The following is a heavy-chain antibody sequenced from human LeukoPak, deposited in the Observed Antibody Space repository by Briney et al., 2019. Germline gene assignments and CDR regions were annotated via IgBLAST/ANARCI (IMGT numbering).Heavy chain of an antibody. Sequence: GGSLRLSCAASGFTFSSYAMSWVRQAPGRGLEWVSAISGSGGSTYYADSVKGRFTISRDNSRNTFYLQMENLRAEDSATYYCTKAVGGGRDAYDIWGQGTGVIVSS. CDR1: GFTFSSYA. V-gene: IGHV3-23*01. CDR3: TKAVGGGRDAYDI. D-gene: IGHD3-16*01. J-gene: IGHJ3*02. CDR2: ISGSGGST.